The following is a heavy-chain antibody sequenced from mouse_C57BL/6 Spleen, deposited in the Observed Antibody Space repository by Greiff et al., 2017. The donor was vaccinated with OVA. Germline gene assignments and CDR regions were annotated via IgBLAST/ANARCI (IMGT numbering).Heavy chain of an antibody. CDR2: IHPNSGST. Sequence: VQLQQSGAELVKPGASVKLSCKASGYTFTSYWMHWVKQRPGQGLEWIGMIHPNSGSTNYNEKFKSKATLTVDKSSSTAYMQLSSLTSEDSAVYYCAREGLLLRLDYWGQGTTLTVSS. CDR1: GYTFTSYW. D-gene: IGHD1-1*01. J-gene: IGHJ2*01. V-gene: IGHV1-64*01. CDR3: AREGLLLRLDY.